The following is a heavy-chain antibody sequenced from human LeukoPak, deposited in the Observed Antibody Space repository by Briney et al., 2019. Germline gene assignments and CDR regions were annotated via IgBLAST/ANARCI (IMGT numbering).Heavy chain of an antibody. CDR3: ARGIEVAVVHDY. Sequence: GASVKVSCKASGYTFTTYGISWVRQAPGQGLEWMGWISAYNGNTNYAQKFQGRLTMTTDTSTRTAYMDLRSLRSDDTAIYYCARGIEVAVVHDYWGQGTLVTVFS. CDR1: GYTFTTYG. CDR2: ISAYNGNT. D-gene: IGHD6-19*01. V-gene: IGHV1-18*01. J-gene: IGHJ4*02.